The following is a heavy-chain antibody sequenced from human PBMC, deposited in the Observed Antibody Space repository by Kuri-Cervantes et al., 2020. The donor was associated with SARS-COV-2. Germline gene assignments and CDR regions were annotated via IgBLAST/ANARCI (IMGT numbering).Heavy chain of an antibody. CDR1: GFTFSGHW. Sequence: GGSLRLSCAASGFTFSGHWIHWVRQAPGKGLVWVSRINPDGSYTNNADSVKGRFTISRDNSKNTLYLQMNSLRAEDTAVYYCAKGVVIQPGAGFDYWGQGTLVTVSS. V-gene: IGHV3-74*01. J-gene: IGHJ4*02. D-gene: IGHD3-3*01. CDR2: INPDGSYT. CDR3: AKGVVIQPGAGFDY.